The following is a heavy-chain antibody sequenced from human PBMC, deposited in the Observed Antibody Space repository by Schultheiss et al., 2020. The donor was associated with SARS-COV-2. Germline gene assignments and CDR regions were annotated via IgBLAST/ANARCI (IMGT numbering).Heavy chain of an antibody. Sequence: SLKISCAASGFTFDDYAMHWVRQAPGKGLEWVSGISWNSGSIGYADSVKGRFTISRDNAKNSLYLQMNSLRAEDTALYYCAKDINPYSGYDLYYYYYGMDVWGQGTTVTVSS. D-gene: IGHD5-12*01. CDR2: ISWNSGSI. V-gene: IGHV3-9*01. CDR1: GFTFDDYA. CDR3: AKDINPYSGYDLYYYYYGMDV. J-gene: IGHJ6*02.